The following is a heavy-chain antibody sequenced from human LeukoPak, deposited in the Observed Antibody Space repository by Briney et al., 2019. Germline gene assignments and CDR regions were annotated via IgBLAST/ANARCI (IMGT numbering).Heavy chain of an antibody. CDR3: ARDHSYSIYVWNAFDI. CDR1: GFTFSSYS. V-gene: IGHV3-21*01. J-gene: IGHJ3*02. D-gene: IGHD4-11*01. Sequence: PGGSLRLSCAASGFTFSSYSMNWVRQAPGKGLEWVSSISSSSSYIYYADSVKGRFTISRDNAKNSLYLQMNSLRAEDTAVYYCARDHSYSIYVWNAFDIWGQGTMVTVSS. CDR2: ISSSSSYI.